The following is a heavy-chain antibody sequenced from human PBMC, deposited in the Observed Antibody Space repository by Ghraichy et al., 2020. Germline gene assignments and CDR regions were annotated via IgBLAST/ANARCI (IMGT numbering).Heavy chain of an antibody. D-gene: IGHD3-10*01. J-gene: IGHJ5*02. Sequence: GGSLRLSCAASGFTISDYYMDWVRQAPGKGLEWVGRTRNKGNTYTTEYAASVRGRFTVSRDDSNNSLFLQMNSLKTEDTAVYYCAREGREESGSYSGGSWFDPWGQGTLVTVSS. CDR3: AREGREESGSYSGGSWFDP. CDR1: GFTISDYY. V-gene: IGHV3-72*01. CDR2: TRNKGNTYTT.